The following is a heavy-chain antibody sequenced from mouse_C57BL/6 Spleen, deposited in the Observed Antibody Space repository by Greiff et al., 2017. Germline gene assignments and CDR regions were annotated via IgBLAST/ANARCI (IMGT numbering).Heavy chain of an antibody. CDR3: ARTEDYYGSILFAY. Sequence: QVQLQQPGAELVKPGASVKMSCKASGYTFTSYWITWVKQRPGQGLEWIGDIYPGSGSTNYNEKFKSKATLTVDTSSSTAYMQLSSLTSEDSAVYYCARTEDYYGSILFAYWGQGTLVTVSA. J-gene: IGHJ3*01. CDR2: IYPGSGST. V-gene: IGHV1-55*01. CDR1: GYTFTSYW. D-gene: IGHD1-1*01.